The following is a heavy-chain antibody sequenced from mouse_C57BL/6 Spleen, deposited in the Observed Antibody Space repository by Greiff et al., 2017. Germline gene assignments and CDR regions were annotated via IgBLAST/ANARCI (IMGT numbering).Heavy chain of an antibody. V-gene: IGHV1-64*01. D-gene: IGHD1-1*01. CDR2: IHPNSGST. J-gene: IGHJ3*01. Sequence: QVHVKQPGAELVKPGASVKLSCKASGYTFTSYWMHWVKQRPGQGLEWIGMIHPNSGSTNYNEKFKSKATLTVDKSSSTAYMQLSSLTSEDSAVYYCARSFTTVVAPFAYWGQGTLVTVSA. CDR3: ARSFTTVVAPFAY. CDR1: GYTFTSYW.